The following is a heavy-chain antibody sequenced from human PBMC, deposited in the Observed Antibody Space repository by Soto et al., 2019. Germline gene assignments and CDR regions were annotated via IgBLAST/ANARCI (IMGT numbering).Heavy chain of an antibody. D-gene: IGHD6-19*01. V-gene: IGHV4-38-2*02. J-gene: IGHJ4*02. CDR1: VYSIISGYY. CDR2: IYHSGST. CDR3: ARDKKKWLDQFEY. Sequence: PSATXSLTCAFAVYSIISGYYLFCVRQPPGKVLDWIGSIYHSGSTYYNPSLKSRVTISVDTSKNQFSLKLSSVTAADKAVYYCARDKKKWLDQFEYWGQGTLV.